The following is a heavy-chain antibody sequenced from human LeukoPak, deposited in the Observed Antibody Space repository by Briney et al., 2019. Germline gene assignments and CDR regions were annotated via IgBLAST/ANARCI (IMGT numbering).Heavy chain of an antibody. CDR2: ISYDGSNK. D-gene: IGHD3-10*01. V-gene: IGHV3-30*04. CDR3: ARDRGLTMVRGVTMYYYYMDV. Sequence: AESLALSCAASGFTFSSYAMHWVRQAPGKGLEWVAVISYDGSNKYYADSVKGRFTISRDNSKNTLYLQMNSLRAEDTAVCYCARDRGLTMVRGVTMYYYYMDVWGKGTTVTVSS. J-gene: IGHJ6*03. CDR1: GFTFSSYA.